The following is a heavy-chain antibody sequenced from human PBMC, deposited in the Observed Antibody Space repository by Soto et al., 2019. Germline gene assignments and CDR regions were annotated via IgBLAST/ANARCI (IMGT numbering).Heavy chain of an antibody. CDR3: AKDRSGYENHH. V-gene: IGHV3-30*18. D-gene: IGHD5-12*01. CDR1: GFAFNAHG. J-gene: IGHJ5*02. CDR2: ILFDGSTK. Sequence: QVQLVESGGGAVQPGRSLRLSCAASGFAFNAHGMRWVRQAPGKGLEWLAYILFDGSTKWYADSVKGRFTISRDNSKNTVFLQMNNLRSEDTAVYYCAKDRSGYENHHWGQGTLVTVSS.